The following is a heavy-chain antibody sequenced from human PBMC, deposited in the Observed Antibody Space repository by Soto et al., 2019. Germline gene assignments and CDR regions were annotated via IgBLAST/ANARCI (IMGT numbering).Heavy chain of an antibody. CDR3: ARGKYVWGSYRLDYYYYYGMDV. CDR2: ISSSGSTI. J-gene: IGHJ6*02. CDR1: GFTFSDYY. V-gene: IGHV3-11*01. Sequence: GGSLRLSCAASGFTFSDYYMSWIRQAPGKGLEWVSYISSSGSTIYYADSVKGRFTISRDNAKNSLYLQMNSLRAEDTAVYYCARGKYVWGSYRLDYYYYYGMDVWGQGTTVTVSS. D-gene: IGHD3-16*02.